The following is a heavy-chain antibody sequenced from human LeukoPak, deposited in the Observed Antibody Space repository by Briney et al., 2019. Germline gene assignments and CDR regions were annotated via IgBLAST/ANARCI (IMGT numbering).Heavy chain of an antibody. CDR3: AKVVLGIVVAGTNYFDY. CDR1: GFTFSSYG. D-gene: IGHD6-19*01. CDR2: IQYDGNNK. V-gene: IGHV3-30*02. J-gene: IGHJ4*02. Sequence: GGSLRLSCAASGFTFSSYGMHWVRQAPGKGLEWVAFIQYDGNNKYYADSVKGRFSVSRDNSRNTLYLQMNSLRAEDTAVYYCAKVVLGIVVAGTNYFDYWGQGTLVTVSS.